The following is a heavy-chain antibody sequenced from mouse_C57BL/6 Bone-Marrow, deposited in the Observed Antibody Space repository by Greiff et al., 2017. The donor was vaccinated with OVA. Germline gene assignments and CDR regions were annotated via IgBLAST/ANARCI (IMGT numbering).Heavy chain of an antibody. D-gene: IGHD2-2*01. CDR2: IHPNSGST. CDR3: ARLWLRRGGDY. V-gene: IGHV1-64*01. CDR1: GYTFTSYW. J-gene: IGHJ2*01. Sequence: QVQLQQPGAELVKPGASVKLSCKASGYTFTSYWMHWVKQRPGQGLEWIGMIHPNSGSTNYNEKFKSKATLTVDKSSSTAYMQLSSLTSEDSAVYYCARLWLRRGGDYWGQGTTLTVSS.